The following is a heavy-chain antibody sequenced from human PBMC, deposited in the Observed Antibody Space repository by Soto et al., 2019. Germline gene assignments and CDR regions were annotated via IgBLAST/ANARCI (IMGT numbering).Heavy chain of an antibody. Sequence: GGSLRLSCAASGFDFRKYAMHWVRQSPGKGPEWVAITSDDGDIQYYADSVNGRFTISRDNSKNTLYLQMTTLRSEDAAVYFCARAVDAAMDPLDYWGQGTLVTVSS. J-gene: IGHJ4*02. CDR2: TSDDGDIQ. CDR1: GFDFRKYA. V-gene: IGHV3-30-3*01. CDR3: ARAVDAAMDPLDY. D-gene: IGHD5-18*01.